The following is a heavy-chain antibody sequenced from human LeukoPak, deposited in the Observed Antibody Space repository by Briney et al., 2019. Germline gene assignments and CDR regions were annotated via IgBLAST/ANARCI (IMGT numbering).Heavy chain of an antibody. D-gene: IGHD1/OR15-1a*01. CDR1: GFTLSTYA. J-gene: IGHJ6*03. CDR2: ISVSDGST. V-gene: IGHV3-23*01. Sequence: GGSLRLSCAASGFTLSTYAMSWVRQAPGKGLEWVSTISVSDGSTYYADSVKGRFTISRDNSKNTLYLQMNTLRAEDTAVYYCAKGWGEHHYSYYMDVWGKGTTVTVSS. CDR3: AKGWGEHHYSYYMDV.